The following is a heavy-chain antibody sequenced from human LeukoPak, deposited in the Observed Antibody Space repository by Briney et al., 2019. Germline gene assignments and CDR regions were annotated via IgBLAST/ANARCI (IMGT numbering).Heavy chain of an antibody. D-gene: IGHD3-10*02. Sequence: GGSLRLSCAASGFTFSSYWMHWVRQAPGKGLVWVSRINSDGSATFYADSVKGRFTISRDNAKNTLFLQINSLRAEDTAVYYCAELGITMIGGVWGKGTTVTISS. V-gene: IGHV3-74*01. J-gene: IGHJ6*04. CDR3: AELGITMIGGV. CDR1: GFTFSSYW. CDR2: INSDGSAT.